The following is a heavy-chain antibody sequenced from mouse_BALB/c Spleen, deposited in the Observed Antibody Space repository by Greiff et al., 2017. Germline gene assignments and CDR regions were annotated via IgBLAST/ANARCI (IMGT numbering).Heavy chain of an antibody. D-gene: IGHD6-5*01. V-gene: IGHV5-12-2*01. J-gene: IGHJ2*01. Sequence: EVMLVESGGGLVQPGGSLKLSCAASGFTFSSYTMSWVRQTPEKRLEWVAYISNGGGSTYYPDTVKGRFTISRDNAKNTLYLQMSSLKSEDTAMYYCARHPSYAFDYWGQGTTLTVSS. CDR1: GFTFSSYT. CDR3: ARHPSYAFDY. CDR2: ISNGGGST.